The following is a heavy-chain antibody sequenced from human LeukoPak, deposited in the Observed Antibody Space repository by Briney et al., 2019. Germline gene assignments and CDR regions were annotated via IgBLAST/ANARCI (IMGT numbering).Heavy chain of an antibody. D-gene: IGHD6-13*01. Sequence: GRSLRLSCAASGFTFSSYAMHWVRQAPGKGLEWVAVISYDGSHKYYADSVKGRFTISRDNSKNTLYLQMNSLRAEDTAVYYCARDRSIAAAGSFDYWGQGTLVTVSS. CDR3: ARDRSIAAAGSFDY. J-gene: IGHJ4*02. V-gene: IGHV3-30-3*01. CDR2: ISYDGSHK. CDR1: GFTFSSYA.